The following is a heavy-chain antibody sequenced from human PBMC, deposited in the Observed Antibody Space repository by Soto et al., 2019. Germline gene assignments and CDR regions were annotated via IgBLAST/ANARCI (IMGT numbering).Heavy chain of an antibody. J-gene: IGHJ4*02. CDR2: ISYDGSNK. CDR1: GFTFSSYG. V-gene: IGHV3-30*18. CDR3: AKGNTAMVTGLLDY. Sequence: PGGSLRLSCAASGFTFSSYGMHWVRQAPGKGLEWVAVISYDGSNKYYADSVKGRFTISRDNSKNTLYLQMNSLRAEDTAVYYCAKGNTAMVTGLLDYWGQGTLVTVSS. D-gene: IGHD5-18*01.